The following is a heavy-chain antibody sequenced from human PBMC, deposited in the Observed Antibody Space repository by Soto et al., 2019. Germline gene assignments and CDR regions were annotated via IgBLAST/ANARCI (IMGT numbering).Heavy chain of an antibody. V-gene: IGHV3-23*01. CDR1: GFSFGTFV. CDR3: AKNGQWLATPPEA. D-gene: IGHD6-19*01. J-gene: IGHJ4*02. CDR2: ITDSGYTA. Sequence: EVQLLESGGASVQPGGSLRLSCAASGFSFGTFVMTGFRQAPGGGLERVSSITDSGYTASYAETVEGRFTVSRDNSTNILHLQINDLRVEDTATYYCAKNGQWLATPPEAWGQGTLVTVSS.